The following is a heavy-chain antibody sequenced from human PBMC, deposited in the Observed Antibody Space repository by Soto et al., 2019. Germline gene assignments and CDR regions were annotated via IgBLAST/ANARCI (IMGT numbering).Heavy chain of an antibody. J-gene: IGHJ5*02. CDR3: ARGGGYCSGGSCYPRRYWFDP. CDR1: GGSISSYY. CDR2: IYYSGST. D-gene: IGHD2-15*01. V-gene: IGHV4-59*01. Sequence: SETLSLTCTVSGGSISSYYWSWIRQPPGKGLEWIGYIYYSGSTNYNPSLKSRVTISVDTSKNQFSLKLSSVTAGDTAVYYCARGGGYCSGGSCYPRRYWFDPWGQGTLVTVSS.